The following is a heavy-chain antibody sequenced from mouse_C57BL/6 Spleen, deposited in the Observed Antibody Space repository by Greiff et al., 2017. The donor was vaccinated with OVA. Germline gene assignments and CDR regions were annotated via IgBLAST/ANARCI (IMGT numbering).Heavy chain of an antibody. CDR2: ISYDGSN. J-gene: IGHJ2*01. CDR1: GYSITSGYY. Sequence: EVQLVESGPGLVKPSQSLSLTCSVTGYSITSGYYWNWIRQFPGNKLEWMGYISYDGSNNYNPSLKNRISITRDTSKNQFFLKLNSVTTEDTATYYCARVDYGSSLYYFDYWGQGTTLTVSS. CDR3: ARVDYGSSLYYFDY. V-gene: IGHV3-6*01. D-gene: IGHD1-1*01.